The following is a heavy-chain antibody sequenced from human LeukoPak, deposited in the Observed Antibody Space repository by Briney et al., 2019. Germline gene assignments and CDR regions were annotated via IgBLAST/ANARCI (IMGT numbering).Heavy chain of an antibody. Sequence: PSETLSLTCTVSGGSISSYYWSWIRQPPGKGLEWIGYIYYSGSTNYNPSLKSRVTISVDTSKNQFSLKLSSVTAADTAVYYCARSYDSSGYYVYWGQGTLVTVSS. J-gene: IGHJ4*02. CDR2: IYYSGST. CDR3: ARSYDSSGYYVY. D-gene: IGHD3-22*01. CDR1: GGSISSYY. V-gene: IGHV4-59*01.